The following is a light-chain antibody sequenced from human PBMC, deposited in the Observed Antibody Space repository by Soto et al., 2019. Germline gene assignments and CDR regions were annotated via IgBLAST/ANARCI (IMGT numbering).Light chain of an antibody. CDR2: DVI. CDR1: ISDLGGYNH. J-gene: IGLJ1*01. Sequence: QSALTQPASVSGSLGQPTTISCSGSISDLGGYNHVSWFQQHPGKAPKLVIYDVIHRPSGVSNRFSGSKSGNTASLTISGLQAEDEADYYCSSYTSSNTYVFGTGTKLTVL. V-gene: IGLV2-14*03. CDR3: SSYTSSNTYV.